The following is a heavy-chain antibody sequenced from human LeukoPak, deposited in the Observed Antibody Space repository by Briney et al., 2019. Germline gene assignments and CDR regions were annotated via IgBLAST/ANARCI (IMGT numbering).Heavy chain of an antibody. CDR3: ARGDGYNLGPDAFDI. D-gene: IGHD5-24*01. Sequence: GGSLRLSCAASGFTFSSYAMHWVRQAPGEGLEWVAVISYDGSNKYYADSVKGRFTISRDNAKNSLYLQMNSLRAEDTAVYYCARGDGYNLGPDAFDIWGQGTMVTVSS. CDR1: GFTFSSYA. V-gene: IGHV3-30-3*01. J-gene: IGHJ3*02. CDR2: ISYDGSNK.